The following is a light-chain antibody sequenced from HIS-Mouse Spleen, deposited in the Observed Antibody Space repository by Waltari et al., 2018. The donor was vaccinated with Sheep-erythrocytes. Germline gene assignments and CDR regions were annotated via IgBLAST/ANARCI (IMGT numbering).Light chain of an antibody. CDR1: SRDVGGYNY. J-gene: IGLJ3*02. V-gene: IGLV2-11*01. Sequence: QSALTQPRSVSGSPGQSVTLPCTGTSRDVGGYNYVPWYQQHPGKAPKLMIYDVSKRPSGVPDRFSGSKSGNTASLTVSGLQAEDEADYYCSSYAGSNNWVFGGGTKLTVL. CDR3: SSYAGSNNWV. CDR2: DVS.